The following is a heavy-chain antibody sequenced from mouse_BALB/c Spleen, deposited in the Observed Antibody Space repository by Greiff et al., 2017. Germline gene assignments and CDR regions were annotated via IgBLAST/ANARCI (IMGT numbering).Heavy chain of an antibody. Sequence: EVQLVESGPGLVKPSQSLSLTCTVTGYSITSDYAWHWIRQFPGNILEWMGYISYSGSTSYNPSLKSRISITRDTSKNQFFLQLNSVTTEDTATCYCAIYYYDYAMDYWGQGTSVTVSS. V-gene: IGHV3-2*02. CDR2: ISYSGST. J-gene: IGHJ4*01. CDR3: AIYYYDYAMDY. D-gene: IGHD1-1*01. CDR1: GYSITSDYA.